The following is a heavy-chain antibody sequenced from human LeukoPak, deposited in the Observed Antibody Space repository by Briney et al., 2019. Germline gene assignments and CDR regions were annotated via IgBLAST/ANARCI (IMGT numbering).Heavy chain of an antibody. J-gene: IGHJ4*02. CDR3: ARGDTVAARPGRFDY. Sequence: GGSLRLSCAASGFTFSSYSMNWVRQAPGKGLEWVSSISSSSSYIYYADSVKGRFTISRDNAKNSLYLQMNSLRAEDTAVYYCARGDTVAARPGRFDYWGQGTLVTVSS. CDR1: GFTFSSYS. CDR2: ISSSSSYI. V-gene: IGHV3-21*01. D-gene: IGHD6-6*01.